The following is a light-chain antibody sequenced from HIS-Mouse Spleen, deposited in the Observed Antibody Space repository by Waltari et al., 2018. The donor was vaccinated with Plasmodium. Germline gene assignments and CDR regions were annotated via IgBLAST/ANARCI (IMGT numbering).Light chain of an antibody. J-gene: IGKJ3*01. CDR3: QQYNNWSFT. CDR1: QSVSSN. CDR2: GAS. V-gene: IGKV3-15*01. Sequence: EIVMTQSTATLSVSPGERATHSCRASQSVSSNLAWYQQKPGQAPRLLIYGASTRATGIPARFSGSGSGTEFTLTISSLQSEDFAVYYCQQYNNWSFTFGPGTKVDIK.